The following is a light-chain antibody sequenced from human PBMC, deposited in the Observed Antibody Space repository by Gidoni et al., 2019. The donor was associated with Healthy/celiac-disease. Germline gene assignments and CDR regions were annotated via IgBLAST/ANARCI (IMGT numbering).Light chain of an antibody. CDR1: QGISNY. Sequence: DIQMTQSPSSLSASVGDRVTSTCRASQGISNYLAWYQQKPGKVPKLLIYAASTLQSRVPSRYSGSGSGTDFTLTISSLQPEDVATYYCQKYNSALPTFGQGTKVEIK. CDR3: QKYNSALPT. V-gene: IGKV1-27*01. J-gene: IGKJ1*01. CDR2: AAS.